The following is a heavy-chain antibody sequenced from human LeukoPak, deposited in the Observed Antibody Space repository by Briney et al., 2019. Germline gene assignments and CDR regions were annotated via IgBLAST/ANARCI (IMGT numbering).Heavy chain of an antibody. J-gene: IGHJ3*02. CDR1: GGSISSGASY. D-gene: IGHD5-18*01. V-gene: IGHV4-30-4*01. CDR3: ARVTGYSYGPGRAFDI. Sequence: SQTLSLTCTVSGGSISSGASYWSWIRQPPRNGLEWIGYIYYSGSTYYNPSLKSRVTISVDTSKNQFSLKLSSVTAADTAVYYCARVTGYSYGPGRAFDIWGQGTMVTASS. CDR2: IYYSGST.